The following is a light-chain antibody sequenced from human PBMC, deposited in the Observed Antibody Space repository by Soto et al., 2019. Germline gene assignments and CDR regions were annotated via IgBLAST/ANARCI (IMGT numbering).Light chain of an antibody. CDR1: QSVSSN. CDR2: GAS. V-gene: IGKV3-15*01. CDR3: QQYNNWPPVT. J-gene: IGKJ5*01. Sequence: IVMTQSPATLSVSPGERATLSCRASQSVSSNLAWYQQKPGQAPRLLIYGASTRATGIPARFSGSGSGTEFTLTISSLQSEDFAVYYGQQYNNWPPVTFGQGTRLESK.